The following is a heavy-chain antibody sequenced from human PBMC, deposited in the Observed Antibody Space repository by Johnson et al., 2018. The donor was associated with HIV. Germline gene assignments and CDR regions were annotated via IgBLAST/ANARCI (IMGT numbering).Heavy chain of an antibody. D-gene: IGHD5-12*01. V-gene: IGHV3-30*18. CDR1: GFTLSSYA. Sequence: QVQLVESGGGLVQPGGSLRLSCAASGFTLSSYAMHWVRQAPGKGLEWVAVLSYDGSNQYYGDYVKGRFTISRDNSKNTLYLQMNSLRAEDTATYYCAKTISGFYLYDAFDMWGQGTMVTVSS. J-gene: IGHJ3*02. CDR3: AKTISGFYLYDAFDM. CDR2: LSYDGSNQ.